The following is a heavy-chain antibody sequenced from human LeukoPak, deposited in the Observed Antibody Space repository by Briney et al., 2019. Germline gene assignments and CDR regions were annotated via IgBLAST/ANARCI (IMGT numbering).Heavy chain of an antibody. CDR1: GFTFSSYA. CDR3: ANGGRQSSSWDNSDAFDI. Sequence: GGSLRLSCAASGFTFSSYAMSWVRQAPGKGLEWVSAISGSGGSTYYADSVKGRFTISRDNSKNTLYLQMNSLRAEDTAVYYCANGGRQSSSWDNSDAFDIWGQGTMVTVSS. D-gene: IGHD6-13*01. V-gene: IGHV3-23*01. J-gene: IGHJ3*02. CDR2: ISGSGGST.